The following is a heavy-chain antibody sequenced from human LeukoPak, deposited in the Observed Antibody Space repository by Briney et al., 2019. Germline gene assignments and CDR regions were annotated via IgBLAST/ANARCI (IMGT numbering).Heavy chain of an antibody. CDR1: GFTFSNYA. J-gene: IGHJ4*02. D-gene: IGHD1-1*01. CDR3: AKVEGASKASVY. V-gene: IGHV3-23*01. Sequence: GGSLRLSCAAAGFTFSNYAMTRVRQAPGKGLEWVSSISGSGGSTYYADSVKGRFTISRDNSKNTLYLQMYSLRAEDTAVYYCAKVEGASKASVYWGRGALVTVSS. CDR2: ISGSGGST.